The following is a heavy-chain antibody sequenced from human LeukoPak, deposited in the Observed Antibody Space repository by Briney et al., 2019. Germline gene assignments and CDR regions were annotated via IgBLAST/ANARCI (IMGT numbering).Heavy chain of an antibody. J-gene: IGHJ4*02. CDR3: AKGYSSGWYFFDN. D-gene: IGHD6-19*01. CDR2: ISGSGGST. CDR1: GFTFSSYA. Sequence: GGSLRLSCAASGFTFSSYAMNWVRQAPGKGLEWVSGISGSGGSTHYADSVKGRFTISRDDSKNTLYLQMNSLRAEDTAVYYCAKGYSSGWYFFDNWGQGSLVTVSS. V-gene: IGHV3-23*01.